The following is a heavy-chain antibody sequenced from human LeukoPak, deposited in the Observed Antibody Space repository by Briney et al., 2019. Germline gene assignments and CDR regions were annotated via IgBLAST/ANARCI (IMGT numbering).Heavy chain of an antibody. V-gene: IGHV3-9*01. CDR2: ICWNSGSI. D-gene: IGHD1-7*01. CDR3: AKDMLRYNWNYEPYFDY. CDR1: GFTFDDYA. Sequence: PCRSLRLSCAASGFTFDDYAMHWVRPAPGKGLEWVPGICWNSGSIGYADSVKGRFTISRDNAKNSLYLQMSSLRAEDTALYYCAKDMLRYNWNYEPYFDYWGQGTLVTVSS. J-gene: IGHJ4*02.